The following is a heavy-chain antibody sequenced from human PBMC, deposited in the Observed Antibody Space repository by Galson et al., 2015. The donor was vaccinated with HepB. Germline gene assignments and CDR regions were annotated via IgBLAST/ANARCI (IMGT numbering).Heavy chain of an antibody. J-gene: IGHJ4*02. CDR2: ISGSGRTT. Sequence: SLRLSCAASGFTFSTYAMSWVRQPPGMGLEWVPAISGSGRTTYYADSVKGRFTISRDSSKNTLYLQMNSLKVEDTAIYYCAKQSSNWYYFDYWGQGTLVTVSS. D-gene: IGHD6-13*01. V-gene: IGHV3-23*01. CDR1: GFTFSTYA. CDR3: AKQSSNWYYFDY.